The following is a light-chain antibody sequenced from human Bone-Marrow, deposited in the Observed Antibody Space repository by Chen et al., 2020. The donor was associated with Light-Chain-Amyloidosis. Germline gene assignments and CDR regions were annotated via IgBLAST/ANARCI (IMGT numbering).Light chain of an antibody. CDR2: RDT. J-gene: IGLJ2*01. Sequence: SYELKQPPSVSVSPGHTARITCSGDDLPTKYAYWYQQKPGQAPVLVIHRDTERPSGISERFSGSSSGTTATLTISGVQAEDEADYHCQSADSSGTYEVIFGGGTKLTVL. CDR3: QSADSSGTYEVI. CDR1: DLPTKY. V-gene: IGLV3-25*03.